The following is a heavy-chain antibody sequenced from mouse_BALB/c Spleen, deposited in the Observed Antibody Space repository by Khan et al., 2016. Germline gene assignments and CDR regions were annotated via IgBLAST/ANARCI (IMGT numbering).Heavy chain of an antibody. CDR3: TREGYFPY. CDR1: GFNIKDTY. D-gene: IGHD2-3*01. Sequence: VRLQQSGAELVKPGASVKLSCTASGFNIKDTYMHWVKQRPEQGLEWIGRIDPANVNTKYDPNFQGKATITADTSSNTAYLQLSSLTSEEAADYYCTREGYFPYWGQGTTLTVSS. CDR2: IDPANVNT. V-gene: IGHV14-3*02. J-gene: IGHJ2*01.